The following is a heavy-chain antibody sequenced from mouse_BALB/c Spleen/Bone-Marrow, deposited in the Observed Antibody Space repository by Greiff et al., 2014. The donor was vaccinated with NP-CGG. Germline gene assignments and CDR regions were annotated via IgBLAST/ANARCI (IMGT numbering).Heavy chain of an antibody. Sequence: VQLKESGGGLVQPGGSRKLSWAASGFTFSSFGMHWVRQAPEKGLEWVAYISSGSSTIFYADTVKGRFTVSRDNPKNTLFLQMTSLRSEDTAMYYCTRGGNWDDFDYWGQGTTLTVSS. J-gene: IGHJ2*01. D-gene: IGHD4-1*01. CDR3: TRGGNWDDFDY. CDR1: GFTFSSFG. V-gene: IGHV5-17*02. CDR2: ISSGSSTI.